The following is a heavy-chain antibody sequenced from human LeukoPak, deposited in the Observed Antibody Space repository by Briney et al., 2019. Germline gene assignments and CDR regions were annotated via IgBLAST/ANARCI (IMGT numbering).Heavy chain of an antibody. CDR3: ARGPYDYVWGSYRYYYYYYMDV. D-gene: IGHD3-16*02. Sequence: GGSLRLSCAASGFTFSSYSMNWVRQAPGKGLEWVSSISSSSSYIYYADSVKGRFTISRDNAKNSLYLQMNSLRAEDTAVYYCARGPYDYVWGSYRYYYYYYMDVWGKGTTVTIS. J-gene: IGHJ6*03. CDR2: ISSSSSYI. V-gene: IGHV3-21*01. CDR1: GFTFSSYS.